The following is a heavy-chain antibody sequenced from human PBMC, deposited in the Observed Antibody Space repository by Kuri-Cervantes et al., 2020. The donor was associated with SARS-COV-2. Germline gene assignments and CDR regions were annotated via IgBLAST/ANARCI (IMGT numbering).Heavy chain of an antibody. V-gene: IGHV3-30*09. J-gene: IGHJ4*02. CDR2: ISYDGSNK. Sequence: GESLKISCAASGFTFSSYAMHWVRQAPGKGLEWVAVISYDGSNKYYADSVKGRFAISRDNSTNTLYLQMNSLRAEDTAVYYCARAMIVVVAFDYWGQGTLVTVSS. CDR1: GFTFSSYA. CDR3: ARAMIVVVAFDY. D-gene: IGHD3-22*01.